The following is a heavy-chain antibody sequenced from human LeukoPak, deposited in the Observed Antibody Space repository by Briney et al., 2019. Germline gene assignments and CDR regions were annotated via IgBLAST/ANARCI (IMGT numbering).Heavy chain of an antibody. CDR3: AKKGATTGDFDY. CDR1: GFHFSKGW. D-gene: IGHD1-26*01. V-gene: IGHV3-23*01. J-gene: IGHJ4*02. CDR2: ISGSGGDT. Sequence: GALRIFFGGSGFHFSKGWKKWGRPAPGKGAEGVSAISGSGGDTYYADSVKGRFTISRDNSKNTLYLQMNSLRAEDTAVYYCAKKGATTGDFDYWGQGTLVTVSS.